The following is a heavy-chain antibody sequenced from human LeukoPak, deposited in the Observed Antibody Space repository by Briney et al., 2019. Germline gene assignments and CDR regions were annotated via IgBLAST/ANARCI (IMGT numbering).Heavy chain of an antibody. Sequence: SQTLSLICTISGDSISSNSAAWNWIRQSPSRGLEWLGRTYYRSKRYNDYAVSMKSRITINPDTSKNQFSLQLNSVTPEDTAVYYCARGSPQVRPVVIAYNYYGMGVWGQGTMVTLSS. V-gene: IGHV6-1*01. J-gene: IGHJ6*02. CDR2: TYYRSKRYN. CDR1: GDSISSNSAA. CDR3: ARGSPQVRPVVIAYNYYGMGV. D-gene: IGHD2/OR15-2a*01.